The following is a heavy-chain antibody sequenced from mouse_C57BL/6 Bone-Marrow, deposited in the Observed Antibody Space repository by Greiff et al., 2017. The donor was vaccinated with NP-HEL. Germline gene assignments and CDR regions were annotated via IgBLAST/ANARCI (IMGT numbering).Heavy chain of an antibody. Sequence: QVLLLQSGPGLVQPSQCLSITCSVSGFSLTSYGLYWFLQSPAKGLVWLGVFWRGGGTDYNAAFMSSLSTTKDNSKSQVFFKMNSLQADDTAIYYCAKNYDYDVGAWFAYWGQGTLVTVSA. D-gene: IGHD2-4*01. J-gene: IGHJ3*01. CDR3: AKNYDYDVGAWFAY. V-gene: IGHV2-5*01. CDR2: FWRGGGT. CDR1: GFSLTSYG.